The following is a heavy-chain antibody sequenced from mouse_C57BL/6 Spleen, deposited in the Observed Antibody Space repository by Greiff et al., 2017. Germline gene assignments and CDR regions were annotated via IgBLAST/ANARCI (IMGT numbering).Heavy chain of an antibody. V-gene: IGHV14-1*01. CDR1: GFNIKDYY. D-gene: IGHD1-1*01. CDR3: TKGTTETRYFDV. CDR2: IDPEDGDT. Sequence: EVQLQQSGAELVRPGASVQLSCTASGFNIKDYYMHWVKQRPEQGLEWIGRIDPEDGDTEYAPKFQGKATMTADTSSNTAYLQLSSLTSEDTAVYYCTKGTTETRYFDVWGTGTTVTVSS. J-gene: IGHJ1*03.